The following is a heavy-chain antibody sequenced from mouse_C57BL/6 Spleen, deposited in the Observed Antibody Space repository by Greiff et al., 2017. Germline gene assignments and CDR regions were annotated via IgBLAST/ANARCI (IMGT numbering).Heavy chain of an antibody. CDR2: INPGSGGT. D-gene: IGHD4-1*01. CDR1: GYAFTNYL. CDR3: AKRGLGRKEGYYFDY. V-gene: IGHV1-54*01. Sequence: VQLQQSGAELVRPGPSVKVSCKASGYAFTNYLIEWVKQRPGQGLEWIGVINPGSGGTNYNEKFKGKATLTADKSSSTAYMQLSSLTSEDSAVYFCAKRGLGRKEGYYFDYWGQGTTLTVSS. J-gene: IGHJ2*01.